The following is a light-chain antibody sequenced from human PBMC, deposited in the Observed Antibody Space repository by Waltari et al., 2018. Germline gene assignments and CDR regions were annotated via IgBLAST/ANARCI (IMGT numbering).Light chain of an antibody. CDR3: SSYTRSSTWV. Sequence: QSALTQPASVSGSPGQSITIPCTGTSSDVGGYNYFSWYQQHPGKAPKLMIYDVSNRPSAVSDRFSGSKSGNTASLTISGLQAEDEADYYCSSYTRSSTWVFGGGTKLTVL. J-gene: IGLJ3*02. V-gene: IGLV2-14*03. CDR1: SSDVGGYNY. CDR2: DVS.